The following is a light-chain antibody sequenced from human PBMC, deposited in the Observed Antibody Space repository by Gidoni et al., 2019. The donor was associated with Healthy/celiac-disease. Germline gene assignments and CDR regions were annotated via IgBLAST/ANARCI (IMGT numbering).Light chain of an antibody. CDR3: QQYNNWPPRT. CDR1: QSVSSN. J-gene: IGKJ1*01. Sequence: EIVMRQSPATLSVSPGERATLSCRASQSVSSNLAWYQQKPGQAPRLLIYGASTRATGIPARFSGSGSGKEFTLTISSLQSEDFAVYYCQQYNNWPPRTFGQGTKVEIK. CDR2: GAS. V-gene: IGKV3-15*01.